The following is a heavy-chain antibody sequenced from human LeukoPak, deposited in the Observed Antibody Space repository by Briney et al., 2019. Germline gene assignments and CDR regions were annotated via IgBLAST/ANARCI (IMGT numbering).Heavy chain of an antibody. CDR1: GGSVSSGSYC. CDR3: ARHYCTSATCYSFDY. Sequence: SETLSLTCTVSGGSVSSGSYCWSWIRQPPGKGPEWIGYIYYSGSTNYNPSLKSRVTISVDTSKNQFSLNLNSVTAADTAFYYCARHYCTSATCYSFDYWGQGSLVTVSS. J-gene: IGHJ4*02. D-gene: IGHD2/OR15-2a*01. V-gene: IGHV4-61*01. CDR2: IYYSGST.